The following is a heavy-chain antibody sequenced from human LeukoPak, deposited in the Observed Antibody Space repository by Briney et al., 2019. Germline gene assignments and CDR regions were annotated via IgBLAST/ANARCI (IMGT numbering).Heavy chain of an antibody. J-gene: IGHJ4*02. CDR2: IWYDGSNK. Sequence: GGSLRLSCAASGFTFSNYAMHWVRQAPGKGLEWVAVIWYDGSNKYYGDSVKGRFTISRDNSKNTLYLQMNSLRAEDTAVYYCARPSRSVAATKYYFEYWGQGTLVTVSS. V-gene: IGHV3-33*01. CDR1: GFTFSNYA. CDR3: ARPSRSVAATKYYFEY. D-gene: IGHD2-15*01.